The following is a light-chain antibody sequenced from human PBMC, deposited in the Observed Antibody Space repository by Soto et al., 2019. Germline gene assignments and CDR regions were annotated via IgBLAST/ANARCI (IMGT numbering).Light chain of an antibody. CDR3: AAWDDSLNGREV. CDR1: SSNIGSNS. J-gene: IGLJ1*01. Sequence: QSVLTQPPSASGTPGQRVTISCSGSSSNIGSNSVNWYLQLPGAAPKLLIYSNNQRPSGVPDRFSGSKSGTSASLAISGLQSEDEADYYCAAWDDSLNGREVFGTGTKLTVL. CDR2: SNN. V-gene: IGLV1-44*01.